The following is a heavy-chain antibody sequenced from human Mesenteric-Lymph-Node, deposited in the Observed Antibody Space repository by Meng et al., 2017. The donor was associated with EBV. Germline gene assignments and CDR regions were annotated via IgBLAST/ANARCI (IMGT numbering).Heavy chain of an antibody. J-gene: IGHJ4*02. CDR3: AGSGSGSYYAIYYFDF. Sequence: GLLQESGPGLVKASEPLSLPCIVSGGFCSSGSQYWSWIRQPPGKGLEWIGYIYYSGSTKYNPSLKSRVTMSVDTSKNQFSLRLNSVTAADTAVYYCAGSGSGSYYAIYYFDFWGQGTLVTVSS. D-gene: IGHD3-10*01. V-gene: IGHV4-61*01. CDR1: GGFCSSGSQY. CDR2: IYYSGST.